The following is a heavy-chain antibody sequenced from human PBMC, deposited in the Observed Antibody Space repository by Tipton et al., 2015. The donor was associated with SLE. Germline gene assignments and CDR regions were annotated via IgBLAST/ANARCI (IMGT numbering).Heavy chain of an antibody. CDR3: ATVRVVIATSGYFDY. D-gene: IGHD2-21*01. CDR2: IKEDGSEK. CDR1: GFTFKIYW. Sequence: GSLRLSCAASGFTFKIYWMTWVRQAPGKGLEWVANIKEDGSEKYYADSVQGRFTIYRDNAKKSLYLQMNSLRVDDTAVYYCATVRVVIATSGYFDYWGQGTLVTVSS. J-gene: IGHJ4*02. V-gene: IGHV3-7*01.